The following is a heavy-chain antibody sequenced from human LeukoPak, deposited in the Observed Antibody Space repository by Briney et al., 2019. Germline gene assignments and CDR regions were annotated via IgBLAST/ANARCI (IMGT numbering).Heavy chain of an antibody. CDR1: GFFISTYN. J-gene: IGHJ4*02. CDR3: AKEAGDYHFDY. Sequence: GGSLRLSCVASGFFISTYNMNWVRQAPGKGLEWVSYISSSSSTIYYADSVKGRFAISRDNAQNSLYLQMNSLRDDDTAVYYCAKEAGDYHFDYWGQGTLVTVSS. D-gene: IGHD4-17*01. CDR2: ISSSSSTI. V-gene: IGHV3-48*02.